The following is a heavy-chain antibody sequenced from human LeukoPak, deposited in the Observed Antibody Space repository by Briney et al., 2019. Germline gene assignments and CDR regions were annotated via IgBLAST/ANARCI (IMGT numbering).Heavy chain of an antibody. CDR2: ISSSSSYI. V-gene: IGHV3-21*01. D-gene: IGHD4-17*01. Sequence: GGSLRLSCAASGFTFNSYSMNWVRQAPGKGLEWVSSISSSSSYIYYADSVKGRFTISRDNAKNSLYLQMNSLRAEDTAVYYCARDLLSYGENWFDPWGQGTLVTVSS. CDR1: GFTFNSYS. J-gene: IGHJ5*02. CDR3: ARDLLSYGENWFDP.